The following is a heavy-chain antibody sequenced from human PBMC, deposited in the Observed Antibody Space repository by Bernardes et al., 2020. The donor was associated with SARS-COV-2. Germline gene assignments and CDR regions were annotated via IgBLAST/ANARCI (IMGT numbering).Heavy chain of an antibody. CDR2: LNPDSGSV. D-gene: IGHD3-10*01. CDR1: GYTFTTYD. V-gene: IGHV1-8*01. J-gene: IGHJ6*02. Sequence: ASVKVSCKASGYTFTTYDINWVRQASGQGLEWIGWLNPDSGSVGYALKFQGRVTMTRDISLNTAYMELSSLTSEDTAVYFCARDFVSFSPYHYYSLDVWGPGTTVTVAS. CDR3: ARDFVSFSPYHYYSLDV.